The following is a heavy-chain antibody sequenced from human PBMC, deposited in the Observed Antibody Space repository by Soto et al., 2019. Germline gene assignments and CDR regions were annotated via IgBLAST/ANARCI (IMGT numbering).Heavy chain of an antibody. CDR1: GYTFSGHA. CDR2: INAGNSNT. Sequence: ASVKVSCKTSGYTFSGHAIHWLRQAPGQRPEWLGWINAGNSNTRYSQGFQGRVTFTRDTSASTAYMEVTSLTSEDTAIYFCARDRLAFTTIASLSWFDPWGQGTLVTVSS. V-gene: IGHV1-3*01. CDR3: ARDRLAFTTIASLSWFDP. D-gene: IGHD3-22*01. J-gene: IGHJ5*02.